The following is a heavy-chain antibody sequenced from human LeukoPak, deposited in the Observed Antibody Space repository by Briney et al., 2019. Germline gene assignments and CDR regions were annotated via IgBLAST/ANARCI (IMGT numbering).Heavy chain of an antibody. V-gene: IGHV3-21*01. D-gene: IGHD6-19*01. CDR2: ISSSSSYI. J-gene: IGHJ4*02. Sequence: GGSLRLSCAASGFTFSSYSMNWVRKAPGKGLEWVSSISSSSSYIYYADSVKGRFTISRDNAENSLYLQMNSLRAEDTAVYYCARVVAGYYFDYWGQGTLVTVSS. CDR3: ARVVAGYYFDY. CDR1: GFTFSSYS.